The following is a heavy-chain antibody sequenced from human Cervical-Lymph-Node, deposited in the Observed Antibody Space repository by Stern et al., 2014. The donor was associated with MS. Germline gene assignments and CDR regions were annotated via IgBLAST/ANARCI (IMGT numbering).Heavy chain of an antibody. D-gene: IGHD3-16*01. J-gene: IGHJ4*02. CDR2: IWHDGSKK. CDR1: GFTFNSFG. Sequence: DQLVESGGGVVQPGRSVRLSCATSGFTFNSFGMHWIRQAPGKELEWVAFIWHDGSKKFYADSVEGRFTVSRDESTNTVYLQMNSLRVDDTAVYYCARDLALCYFDYWGQGTLVTVSS. CDR3: ARDLALCYFDY. V-gene: IGHV3-33*01.